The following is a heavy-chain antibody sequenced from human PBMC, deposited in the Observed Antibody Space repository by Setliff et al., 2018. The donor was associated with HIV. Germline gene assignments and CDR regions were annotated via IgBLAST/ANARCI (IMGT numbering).Heavy chain of an antibody. V-gene: IGHV4-34*01. CDR1: GGSFSGYH. D-gene: IGHD1-26*01. CDR2: INHTGNT. Sequence: NPSETLSLTCAVYGGSFSGYHWNWIRQFPGKGLEWIGEINHTGNTQYNPSLKSRVTMSEETSKNQFSLKLNSVTAADTAIYFCARGKGGLVGPAEFDYWGPGTLVTV. CDR3: ARGKGGLVGPAEFDY. J-gene: IGHJ4*02.